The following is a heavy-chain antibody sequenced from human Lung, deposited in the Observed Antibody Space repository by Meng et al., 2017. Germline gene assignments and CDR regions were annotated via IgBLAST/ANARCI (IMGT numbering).Heavy chain of an antibody. CDR2: MKSNVDGGTV. V-gene: IGHV3-15*01. Sequence: EVQVVESGGGSVKPGGSLRLSCAASGFTFSNAWMTWVRQAPGKGLEWIGRMKSNVDGGTVDYAAAVKGRFFISRDDSENTFYLQMNSLKTEDTAVYYCSGHVDYWGHGTLVTVSS. J-gene: IGHJ4*01. CDR3: SGHVDY. CDR1: GFTFSNAW.